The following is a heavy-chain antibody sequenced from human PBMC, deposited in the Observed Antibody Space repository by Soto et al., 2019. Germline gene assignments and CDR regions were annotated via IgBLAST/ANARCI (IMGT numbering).Heavy chain of an antibody. Sequence: ASVKVSCKASGYTFTSYDINWVRQATGQGLEWMGWMNPNSGNTGYAQKFQGRVTMTRNTSISTAYMDLSSLRSEDTAVYYCARGPPYSSSHRGDYWGQGTLVTVSS. V-gene: IGHV1-8*01. CDR3: ARGPPYSSSHRGDY. CDR2: MNPNSGNT. D-gene: IGHD6-6*01. J-gene: IGHJ4*02. CDR1: GYTFTSYD.